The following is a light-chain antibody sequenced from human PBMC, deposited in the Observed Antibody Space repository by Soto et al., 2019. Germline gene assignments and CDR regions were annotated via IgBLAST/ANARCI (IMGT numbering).Light chain of an antibody. CDR2: GAS. CDR1: QSVRSNY. V-gene: IGKV3-20*01. J-gene: IGKJ5*01. CDR3: QQYNNWLIT. Sequence: EIVLTQSPGTLSLSPGEGATLSCGASQSVRSNYLAWYQQKPGQAPRLLIYGASSRATGIPDRFSGSGSGTDFTLTISRLEPEDLAVYYCQQYNNWLITFGQGTRLEIK.